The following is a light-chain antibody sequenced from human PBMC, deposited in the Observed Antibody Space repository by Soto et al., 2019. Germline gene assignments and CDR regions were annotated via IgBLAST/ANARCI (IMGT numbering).Light chain of an antibody. V-gene: IGKV1-5*03. CDR2: KAS. CDR1: QSISSG. Sequence: DIQMTQSPSTLSASVVDRVTITCRASQSISSGFAWYKQKPGKAPKILIYKASRLESGVPSRFSGSGSGTEFTITISRLQPDDFATYHCQQYNSYWTFGQGTKVEIK. CDR3: QQYNSYWT. J-gene: IGKJ1*01.